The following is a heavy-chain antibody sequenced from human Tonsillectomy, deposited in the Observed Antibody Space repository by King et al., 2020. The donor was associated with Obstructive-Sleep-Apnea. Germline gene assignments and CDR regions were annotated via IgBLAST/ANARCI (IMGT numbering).Heavy chain of an antibody. D-gene: IGHD6-6*01. V-gene: IGHV3-9*01. CDR2: ISWNSDSK. CDR3: AKDRSSIEYYFDY. CDR1: GFTFDDYA. Sequence: VQLVESGGGLVQPGRSLRLSCAASGFTFDDYAMHWVRQPPGKGLEWVSGISWNSDSKYYADSVKGRFTISRDNGKNSLYLQMNSLRPEDTAFYYCAKDRSSIEYYFDYWGQGILVAVSS. J-gene: IGHJ4*02.